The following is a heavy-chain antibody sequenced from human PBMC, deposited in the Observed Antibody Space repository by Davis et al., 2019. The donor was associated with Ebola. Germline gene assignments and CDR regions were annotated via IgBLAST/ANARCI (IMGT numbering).Heavy chain of an antibody. J-gene: IGHJ4*02. V-gene: IGHV4-59*08. CDR2: IYYSGST. Sequence: GSLRLSCTVSGGSISSYYWSWIRQPPGKGLEWIGYIYYSGSTNYNPSLKSRVTISVDTSKNQFSLKLSSVTAADTAVYYCARPWLGVGGIDYWGQGTLVTVSS. CDR1: GGSISSYY. CDR3: ARPWLGVGGIDY. D-gene: IGHD6-19*01.